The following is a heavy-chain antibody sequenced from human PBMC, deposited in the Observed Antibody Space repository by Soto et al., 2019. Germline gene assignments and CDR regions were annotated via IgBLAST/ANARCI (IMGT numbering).Heavy chain of an antibody. V-gene: IGHV3-53*04. Sequence: EVQLVESGGGLVQPGGSLRLSCAASGFTVSSNYMSWVRQAPGKGLEWVAVIYSGGSTYYADSVKGRFTISRHNSKNTLYLQMNSLRAEDTAVYYCARAQDWSDYGDSLDWYFDLWGRGTLVTVSS. CDR1: GFTVSSNY. CDR2: IYSGGST. D-gene: IGHD4-17*01. CDR3: ARAQDWSDYGDSLDWYFDL. J-gene: IGHJ2*01.